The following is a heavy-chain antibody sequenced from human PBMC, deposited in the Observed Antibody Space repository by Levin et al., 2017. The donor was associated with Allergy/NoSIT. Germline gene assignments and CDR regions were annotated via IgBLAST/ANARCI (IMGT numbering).Heavy chain of an antibody. CDR3: AKGVSSGSTYRAFDM. CDR1: GFTFTSYT. Sequence: GESLKISCAASGFTFTSYTMTWVRQAPGRGLEWVSTLRYSGDTTHYADSVKGRFTISRDGSRDTLFLQMNSLRPEDTAVYYCAKGVSSGSTYRAFDMWGQGTMVTVSS. D-gene: IGHD1-26*01. CDR2: LRYSGDTT. V-gene: IGHV3-23*01. J-gene: IGHJ3*02.